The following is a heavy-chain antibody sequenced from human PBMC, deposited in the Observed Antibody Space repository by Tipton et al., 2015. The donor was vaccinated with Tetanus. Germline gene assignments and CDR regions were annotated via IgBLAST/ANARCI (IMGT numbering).Heavy chain of an antibody. J-gene: IGHJ4*02. CDR1: GFTFGRFG. D-gene: IGHD6-25*01. V-gene: IGHV3-30*03. Sequence: RSLRLSCEASGFTFGRFGMHWVRQAPGKGLEWVAVISYDGGNKFYADSVQGRFTISRDNSKNTFYLEMNSLRDDDTAVYYCVSGAALDYWGQGTLITVSS. CDR2: ISYDGGNK. CDR3: VSGAALDY.